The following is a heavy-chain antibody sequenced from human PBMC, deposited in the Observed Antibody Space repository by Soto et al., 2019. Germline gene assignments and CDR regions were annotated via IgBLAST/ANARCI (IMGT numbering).Heavy chain of an antibody. CDR3: AKELHSDGIWTFDY. Sequence: EVQLLESGGHLIQPGESLRLSCAASGFSFSGYTMNWVRQAQGKGLEWISGINGGGGTTYYADSVKGRFTISRDDSKNILYMKVNRPSAGDTAIYYCAKELHSDGIWTFDYWGRGTLVTVSS. CDR1: GFSFSGYT. D-gene: IGHD3-9*01. V-gene: IGHV3-23*01. J-gene: IGHJ4*02. CDR2: INGGGGTT.